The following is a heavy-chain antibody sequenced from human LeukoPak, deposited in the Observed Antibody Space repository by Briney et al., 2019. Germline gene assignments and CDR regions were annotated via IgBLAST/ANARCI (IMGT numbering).Heavy chain of an antibody. D-gene: IGHD6-13*01. V-gene: IGHV4-4*02. CDR2: IFHSGTS. CDR1: GDSISSIYW. Sequence: ASETLSLTCAVSGDSISSIYWCNWVRQPPGKGLEWIGEIFHSGTSNYNPSLKSRVTISVDKSKNQFSLNLASVTAADTAVYYCARGGDYSITDWGQGTLVTVSS. J-gene: IGHJ4*02. CDR3: ARGGDYSITD.